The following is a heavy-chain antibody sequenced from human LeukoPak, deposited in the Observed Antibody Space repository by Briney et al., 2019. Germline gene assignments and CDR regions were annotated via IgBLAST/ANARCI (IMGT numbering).Heavy chain of an antibody. D-gene: IGHD2-15*01. CDR3: ARDLKRDIGWFDP. J-gene: IGHJ5*02. CDR2: IIPIFGTA. Sequence: SVKVFCKASGGTFSSYAISWVRQAPGQGLEWMGGIIPIFGTANYAQKFQGRVTITADESTSTAYMELSSLRSEDTAVYYCARDLKRDIGWFDPWGQGTLVTVSS. CDR1: GGTFSSYA. V-gene: IGHV1-69*01.